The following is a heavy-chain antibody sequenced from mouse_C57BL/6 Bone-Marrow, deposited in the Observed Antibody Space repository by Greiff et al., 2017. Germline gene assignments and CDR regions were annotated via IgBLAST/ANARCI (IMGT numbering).Heavy chain of an antibody. Sequence: QVQLQQSGAELARPGASVKLSCKASGYTFTSYGISWVKQRTGQGLEWIGEIYPRSGNTYYNEKFKGKATLTADKSSSTAYMELRSLTSEDSAVYFCARKEWDYAMDYWGQGTSVTESS. CDR2: IYPRSGNT. J-gene: IGHJ4*01. CDR1: GYTFTSYG. V-gene: IGHV1-81*01. D-gene: IGHD1-3*01. CDR3: ARKEWDYAMDY.